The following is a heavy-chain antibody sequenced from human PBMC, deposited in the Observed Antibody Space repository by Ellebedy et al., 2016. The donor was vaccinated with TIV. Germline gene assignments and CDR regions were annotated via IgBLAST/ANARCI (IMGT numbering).Heavy chain of an antibody. V-gene: IGHV1-2*04. CDR1: GYTFTGYF. Sequence: AASVKVSCKASGYTFTGYFMHWVRQAPGQGLEWMGWINPNSGDTNYAQKFQGWVTMTRDTSITTAYMELRRLRSDDTAVYYCARQEMATIGDSFDIWGPGTMVTVSS. J-gene: IGHJ3*02. CDR3: ARQEMATIGDSFDI. CDR2: INPNSGDT. D-gene: IGHD5-24*01.